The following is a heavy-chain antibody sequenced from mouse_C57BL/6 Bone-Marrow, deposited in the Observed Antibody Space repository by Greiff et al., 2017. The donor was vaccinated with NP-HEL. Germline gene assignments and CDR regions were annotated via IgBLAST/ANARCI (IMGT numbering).Heavy chain of an antibody. J-gene: IGHJ2*01. V-gene: IGHV3-6*01. D-gene: IGHD2-5*01. CDR2: ISYDGSN. Sequence: EVQRVESGPGLVKPSQSLSLTCSVTGYSITSGYYWNWIRQFPGNKLEWMGYISYDGSNNYNPSLKNRISITRDTSKNQCFLKLNSVTTEDTATYYCARAYSNYRPLDYWGQGTTLTVSS. CDR1: GYSITSGYY. CDR3: ARAYSNYRPLDY.